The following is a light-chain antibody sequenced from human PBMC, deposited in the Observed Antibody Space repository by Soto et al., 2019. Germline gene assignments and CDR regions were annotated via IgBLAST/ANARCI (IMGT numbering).Light chain of an antibody. Sequence: TGWMQSPGTLSLSPGGRATLSCRASQSVSSSSLAWYQQRPGQAPRLLIYGTSSRATGIPDRFSGSGSGTDFTLTISRLEPEDFAVYFCQRYGSSPLIAFGQGTRLEIK. CDR1: QSVSSSS. CDR2: GTS. J-gene: IGKJ5*01. CDR3: QRYGSSPLIA. V-gene: IGKV3-20*01.